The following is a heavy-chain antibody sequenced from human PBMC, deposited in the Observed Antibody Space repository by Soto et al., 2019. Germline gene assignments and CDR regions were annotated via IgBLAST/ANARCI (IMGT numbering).Heavy chain of an antibody. CDR1: GFTFRSYE. D-gene: IGHD3-10*01. CDR2: ISGSGSSI. Sequence: PGGSLRLSCAASGFTFRSYEVNWVRQAPGKGLEWVSYISGSGSSIFYAESVKGRFTISRDNAKNSLYLQMNSLKAEDTAVYYCATEETGDGLDVWGQGTTVTVSS. CDR3: ATEETGDGLDV. V-gene: IGHV3-48*03. J-gene: IGHJ6*02.